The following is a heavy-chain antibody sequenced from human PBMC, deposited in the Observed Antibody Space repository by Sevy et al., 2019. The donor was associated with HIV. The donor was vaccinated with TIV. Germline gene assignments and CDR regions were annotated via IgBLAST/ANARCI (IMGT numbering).Heavy chain of an antibody. D-gene: IGHD3-16*02. CDR1: GGSISSYY. Sequence: SETLSLTCTVSGGSISSYYWSWIRQPAGKGLEWIGRIYTSGSTNYNPSLKSRVTMSVDTSKNQFSLKLSSVTAADTAMYYCARDRGDDYVWGSYRPGHSFDYWGQGTLVTVSS. CDR3: ARDRGDDYVWGSYRPGHSFDY. CDR2: IYTSGST. J-gene: IGHJ4*02. V-gene: IGHV4-4*07.